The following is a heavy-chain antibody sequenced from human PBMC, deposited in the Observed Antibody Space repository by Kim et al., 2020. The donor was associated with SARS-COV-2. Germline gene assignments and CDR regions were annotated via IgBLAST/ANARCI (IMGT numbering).Heavy chain of an antibody. CDR2: IWYDGSNK. CDR1: GFTFSSYG. V-gene: IGHV3-33*06. Sequence: GGSLRRSCAASGFTFSSYGMHWVRQAPGKGLEWVAVIWYDGSNKYYADSVKGRFTISRDNSKNTLYLQMNSLRAEDTAVYYCAKGWSYYDILTGYYNPPGAFDIWGQGTMVTVSS. J-gene: IGHJ3*02. D-gene: IGHD3-9*01. CDR3: AKGWSYYDILTGYYNPPGAFDI.